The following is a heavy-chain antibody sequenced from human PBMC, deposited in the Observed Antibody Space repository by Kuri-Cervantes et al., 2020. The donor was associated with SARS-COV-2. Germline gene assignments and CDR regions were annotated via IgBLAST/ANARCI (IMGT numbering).Heavy chain of an antibody. CDR2: IYYSGST. D-gene: IGHD3-10*01. Sequence: GSLRLSCLVFGGSVSSGSHYWSWIRQPPGKGREWIGYIYYSGSTKYNPSLKSRVTMSVDTSKNQFSLKLNSVTPADTAVYYCARTLDYYGSGTYCFDYWGQGTLVTVSS. J-gene: IGHJ4*02. CDR3: ARTLDYYGSGTYCFDY. CDR1: GGSVSSGSHY. V-gene: IGHV4-61*01.